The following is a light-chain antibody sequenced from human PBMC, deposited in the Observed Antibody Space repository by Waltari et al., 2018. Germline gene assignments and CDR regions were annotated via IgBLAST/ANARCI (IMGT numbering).Light chain of an antibody. V-gene: IGKV3-15*01. CDR2: GAS. CDR1: QSVRTN. CDR3: QQYNDWPYT. Sequence: EIVMTQSPVTLSVSPGDRAALSCRSSQSVRTNLAWYQQRPGQTPRLLIYGASTRAAEIPARFSGSGSGTEFTLTISSLQSEDFAVYYCQQYNDWPYTFGQGTKLEI. J-gene: IGKJ2*01.